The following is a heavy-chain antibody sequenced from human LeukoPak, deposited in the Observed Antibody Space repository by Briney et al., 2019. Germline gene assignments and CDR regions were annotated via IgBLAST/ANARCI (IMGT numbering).Heavy chain of an antibody. D-gene: IGHD3-22*01. CDR1: RYTFTIYD. V-gene: IGHV1-8*03. CDR3: ATAPYYYDSSPRDGYYYMDV. Sequence: GASVKLFCKASRYTFTIYDTNWVRHATGQGLEWMGWMNPNSGNTGYAQKFQGRVTITRNTSISTAYMELSSLRSEDTAVYYCATAPYYYDSSPRDGYYYMDVWGKGTTVTVSS. J-gene: IGHJ6*03. CDR2: MNPNSGNT.